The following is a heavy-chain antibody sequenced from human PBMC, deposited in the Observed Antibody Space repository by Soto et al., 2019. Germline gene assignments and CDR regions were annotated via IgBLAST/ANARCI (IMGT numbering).Heavy chain of an antibody. V-gene: IGHV2-5*01. J-gene: IGHJ6*02. Sequence: SGPTLVNPTQTLTLTCTFSGFSLSTSGVGVGWIRQPPGKALEWLALIYWNDDKRYSPSLKSRLTITKDTSKNQVVLTMTNMDPVDTATYYCAHRIGGFRRAYYYYYGMDVWGQGTTVTVSS. CDR3: AHRIGGFRRAYYYYYGMDV. CDR1: GFSLSTSGVG. D-gene: IGHD3-16*01. CDR2: IYWNDDK.